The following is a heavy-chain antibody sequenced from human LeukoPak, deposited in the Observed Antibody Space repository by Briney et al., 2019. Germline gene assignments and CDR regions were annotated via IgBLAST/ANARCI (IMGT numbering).Heavy chain of an antibody. J-gene: IGHJ4*02. V-gene: IGHV4-4*07. Sequence: SETLSLTCTVSGASINSYYWTWVRQAAGRGLEWIGRFSTSENTNINPSLKSRVTISVDTSKNQFSLKLSSVTAADTAVYYCARDPPDDYGDTGGYWGQGTLVTVSS. CDR3: ARDPPDDYGDTGGY. D-gene: IGHD4-17*01. CDR1: GASINSYY. CDR2: FSTSENT.